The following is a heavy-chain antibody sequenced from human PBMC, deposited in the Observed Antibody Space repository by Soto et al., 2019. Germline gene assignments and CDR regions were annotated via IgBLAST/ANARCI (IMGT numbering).Heavy chain of an antibody. V-gene: IGHV3-66*01. Sequence: PWGSLRLSCAASGFTISRTKMSWVRQAPGKGLEWVSFIYSGGNTYYADSVKGRFNNSRDTYKNSMNLQMNNLRGEDTAVYFCAGAYYDSNLGSWGQGTLVTVSS. CDR1: GFTISRTK. D-gene: IGHD3-22*01. CDR2: IYSGGNT. CDR3: AGAYYDSNLGS. J-gene: IGHJ5*01.